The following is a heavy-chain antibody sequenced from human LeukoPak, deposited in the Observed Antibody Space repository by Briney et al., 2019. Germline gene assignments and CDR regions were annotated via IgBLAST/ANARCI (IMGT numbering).Heavy chain of an antibody. CDR2: ISSSSSYI. Sequence: PGGSLRLSCAASGFTFSSYSMNWVRQAPGKGLEWVSSISSSSSYIYYADSVKGRFTISRDNAKNSLYLQMNSLRAEDTAVYYCASDTDTPSYFDYWGQGTLVTVSS. CDR1: GFTFSSYS. V-gene: IGHV3-21*01. D-gene: IGHD5-18*01. J-gene: IGHJ4*02. CDR3: ASDTDTPSYFDY.